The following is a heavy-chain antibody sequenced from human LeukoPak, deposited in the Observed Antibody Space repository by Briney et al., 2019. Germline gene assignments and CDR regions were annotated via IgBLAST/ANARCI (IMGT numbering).Heavy chain of an antibody. D-gene: IGHD1-26*01. Sequence: SETLSLTCAVYGGSFSGYYWSWIRQPPGKGLEWIGEINHSGSTNYNPSLKSRVTISVDTSKNQFSLQLNSVTPEDTAVYYCARSRRGYSGSYFLVNWFDPWGQGTLVTVSS. CDR1: GGSFSGYY. V-gene: IGHV4-34*01. CDR2: INHSGST. J-gene: IGHJ5*02. CDR3: ARSRRGYSGSYFLVNWFDP.